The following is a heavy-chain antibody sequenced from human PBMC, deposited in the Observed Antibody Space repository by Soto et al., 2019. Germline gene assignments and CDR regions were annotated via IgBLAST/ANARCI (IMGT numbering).Heavy chain of an antibody. J-gene: IGHJ6*02. Sequence: EVQLVESGGGLVQPGRSLRLSCAASGFTFDDYAMHWVRQAPGKGLEWVSGISWNSGSIGYADSVKGRFTISRDNAKNALYLQMNSLRAEDTALYYCAKDMIFGLQGDGMDVWGQGTTVTVSS. CDR3: AKDMIFGLQGDGMDV. CDR2: ISWNSGSI. D-gene: IGHD3-3*01. CDR1: GFTFDDYA. V-gene: IGHV3-9*01.